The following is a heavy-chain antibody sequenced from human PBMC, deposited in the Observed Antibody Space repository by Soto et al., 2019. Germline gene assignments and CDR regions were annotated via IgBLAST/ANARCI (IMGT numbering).Heavy chain of an antibody. J-gene: IGHJ3*02. CDR1: GFLCSSYD. Sequence: ETLRLSCAASGFLCSSYDMSWVRQAPEKGLEWASAILVSDSTHYDDSVRGRFTISRDRSKNTVYLQMNSLTAGDTAVYYCAKATATGGGAFDISGQGTMVTVSS. D-gene: IGHD2-8*02. V-gene: IGHV3-23*01. CDR3: AKATATGGGAFDI. CDR2: ILVSDST.